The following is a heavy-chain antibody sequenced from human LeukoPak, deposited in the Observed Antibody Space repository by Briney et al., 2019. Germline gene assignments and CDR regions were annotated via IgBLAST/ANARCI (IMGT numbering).Heavy chain of an antibody. CDR3: AKDFSVKWELLIGH. Sequence: GGSLRLSCAASGFSFSNYGMHWVRQAPCKGLEWVAFIRYDGSKKYYADSVKGRFTISRDKSKNTLSLQMNSLRAEDTAVYYCAKDFSVKWELLIGHWGQGTLVTVSS. J-gene: IGHJ4*02. CDR2: IRYDGSKK. V-gene: IGHV3-30*02. D-gene: IGHD1-26*01. CDR1: GFSFSNYG.